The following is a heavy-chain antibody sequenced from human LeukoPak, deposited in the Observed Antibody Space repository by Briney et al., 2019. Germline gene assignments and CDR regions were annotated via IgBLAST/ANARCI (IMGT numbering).Heavy chain of an antibody. CDR1: GFTFSSYG. CDR3: AGHAYYYYYMDV. V-gene: IGHV3-30*02. Sequence: GGSLRLSCAASGFTFSSYGMHWVRQAPGKGLEWVAFIRYDGSNKYYADSVKGRFTISRDNSKNTLYLQMNSLRAEDTAVYYCAGHAYYYYYMDVWGKGTTVTVSS. J-gene: IGHJ6*03. CDR2: IRYDGSNK.